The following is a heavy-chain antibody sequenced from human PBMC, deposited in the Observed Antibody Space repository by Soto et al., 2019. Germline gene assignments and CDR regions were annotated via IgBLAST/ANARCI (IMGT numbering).Heavy chain of an antibody. V-gene: IGHV5-10-1*01. CDR2: IDPSDSYT. J-gene: IGHJ6*02. CDR3: ARLGYCSSTSCYYGMDV. D-gene: IGHD2-2*01. Sequence: GESLKISCKGSGYSFTSYWISWVRQMPGKGLEWMGRIDPSDSYTNYSPSFQGHVTISADKSISTAYLQWSSLEASDTAMYYCARLGYCSSTSCYYGMDVWVQGTTVTVS. CDR1: GYSFTSYW.